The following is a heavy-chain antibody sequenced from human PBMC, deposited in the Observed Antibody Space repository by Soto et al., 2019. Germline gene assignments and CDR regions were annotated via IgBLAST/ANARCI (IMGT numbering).Heavy chain of an antibody. CDR2: IIPIFGTA. CDR1: GGTFSSYA. V-gene: IGHV1-69*01. J-gene: IGHJ3*02. CDR3: ARVPNCYYDSSGYYPDAFDI. D-gene: IGHD3-22*01. Sequence: QVQLVQSGAEVKKPGSSVKVSCKASGGTFSSYAISWVRQAPGQGLEWMGGIIPIFGTANYAQKFQGRVTITADESTSTAYMELSSLRSEDTAVYYCARVPNCYYDSSGYYPDAFDIWGQGTMVTVSS.